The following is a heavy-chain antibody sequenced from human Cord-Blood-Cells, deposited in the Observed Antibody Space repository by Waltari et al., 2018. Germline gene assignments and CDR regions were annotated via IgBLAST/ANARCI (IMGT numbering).Heavy chain of an antibody. CDR2: IYSGGST. Sequence: EVQLVESGGGLIQPGGSLRLSCAASGLTVSSNHMSWVRQAPGKGLEWVSVIYSGGSTYYADSVKGRFTISRDNSKNTLYLQMNSLRAEDTAVYYCAREGSGSYWDAFDIWGQGTMVTVSS. CDR1: GLTVSSNH. J-gene: IGHJ3*02. CDR3: AREGSGSYWDAFDI. D-gene: IGHD1-26*01. V-gene: IGHV3-53*01.